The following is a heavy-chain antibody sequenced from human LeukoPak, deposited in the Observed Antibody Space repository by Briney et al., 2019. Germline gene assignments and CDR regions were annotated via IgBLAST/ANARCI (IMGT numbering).Heavy chain of an antibody. Sequence: PSETLSLTCTVSGGSISSGSFYWSWIRQPAGEGLEWIGRIYTSGSTNYNPSLKSRVTISVDTSTNQFSLKLSSVTAADPAVYYCARGCFTARYYYDSSGYYGRRQGGFDYWGQGTLVTVSS. CDR1: GGSISSGSFY. CDR2: IYTSGST. CDR3: ARGCFTARYYYDSSGYYGRRQGGFDY. D-gene: IGHD3-22*01. J-gene: IGHJ4*02. V-gene: IGHV4-61*02.